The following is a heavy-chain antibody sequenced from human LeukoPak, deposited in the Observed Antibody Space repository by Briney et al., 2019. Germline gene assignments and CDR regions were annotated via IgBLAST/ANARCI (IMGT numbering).Heavy chain of an antibody. V-gene: IGHV4-34*01. CDR2: INHSGST. J-gene: IGHJ5*02. D-gene: IGHD3-3*02. CDR1: GGSFSGYY. Sequence: SETLSLTCAVYGGSFSGYYWSWICQPPGKGLEWIGEINHSGSTNYNPSLKSRVTISVDTSKNQFSLKLSSVTAADTAVYYCARHFPPGLAWGQGTLVTVSS. CDR3: ARHFPPGLA.